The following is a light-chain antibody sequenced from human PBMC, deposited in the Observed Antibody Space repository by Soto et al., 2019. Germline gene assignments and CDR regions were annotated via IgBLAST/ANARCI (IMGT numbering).Light chain of an antibody. CDR2: GVS. V-gene: IGLV2-14*01. J-gene: IGLJ1*01. CDR3: SSYPSSRTYV. CDR1: NSDIGTLNS. Sequence: QSALTQPASVSASPGQSITISCTETNSDIGTLNSVSWYQQFPGKAPKLMIFGVSVRPSGVSTRFSGSKFGNTAFLYISGLQAEDEADYYCSSYPSSRTYVFGSGTKLTVL.